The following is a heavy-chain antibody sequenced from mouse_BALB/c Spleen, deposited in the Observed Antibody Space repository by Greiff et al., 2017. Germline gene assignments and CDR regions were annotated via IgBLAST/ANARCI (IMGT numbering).Heavy chain of an antibody. CDR2: IWSGGST. J-gene: IGHJ4*01. CDR1: GFSLTSYG. CDR3: ATNRHAMDY. Sequence: VHLVESGPGLVQPSQSLSITCTASGFSLTSYGVHWVRQSPGKGLEWLGVIWSGGSTDYNAAFISRLSISKNNSKSQVFFKMNSLQANDTAIYYCATNRHAMDYWGQGTSVTVSS. V-gene: IGHV2-2*02.